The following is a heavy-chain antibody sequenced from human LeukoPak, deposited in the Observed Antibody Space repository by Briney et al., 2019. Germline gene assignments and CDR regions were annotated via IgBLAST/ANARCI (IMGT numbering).Heavy chain of an antibody. CDR1: GGSISSSSYY. CDR2: IYHSGST. J-gene: IGHJ4*02. V-gene: IGHV4-39*01. CDR3: ARSWYSATYLDY. D-gene: IGHD1-26*01. Sequence: SETLSLTCTVSGGSISSSSYYWGWIRQPPGKGLEWIGSIYHSGSTYYKPTLKSRVTISVDTSKNQFSLKLSSVTAADTAVYYCARSWYSATYLDYWGQGTLVTVSS.